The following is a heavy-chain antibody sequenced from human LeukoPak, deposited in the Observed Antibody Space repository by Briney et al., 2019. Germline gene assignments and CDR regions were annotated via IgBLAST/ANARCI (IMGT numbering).Heavy chain of an antibody. J-gene: IGHJ3*02. CDR1: GGSISGYY. Sequence: SETLSLTCTVSGGSISGYYWSWIRQPAGKGLEWIGRIYTSRSTNYNPSLKSRVTMSVDTSKNQFSLKLSSVTAADTAVYYCARPGSRDSSSWYDDAFDIWGQGTMVTVSS. CDR3: ARPGSRDSSSWYDDAFDI. V-gene: IGHV4-4*07. CDR2: IYTSRST. D-gene: IGHD6-13*01.